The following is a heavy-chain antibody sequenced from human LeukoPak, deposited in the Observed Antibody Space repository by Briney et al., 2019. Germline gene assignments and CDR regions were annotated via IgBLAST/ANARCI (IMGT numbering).Heavy chain of an antibody. D-gene: IGHD3-10*01. CDR1: GFTFSDYY. CDR3: ARDLWDFGAMVRGVGTSIDY. V-gene: IGHV3-11*01. Sequence: GGSLRLSCAASGFTFSDYYMSWIRQAPGKGREWVSYSSSSGSTIYYADSVKGRFTISRDNAKNSLYLQMNSLRAEDTAVYYCARDLWDFGAMVRGVGTSIDYWGQGTLVTVSS. CDR2: SSSSGSTI. J-gene: IGHJ4*02.